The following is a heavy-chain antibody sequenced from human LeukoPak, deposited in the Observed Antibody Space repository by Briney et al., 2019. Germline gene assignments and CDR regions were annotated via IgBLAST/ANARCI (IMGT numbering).Heavy chain of an antibody. Sequence: QPGGSLRLSCAASGFTFSSYWMSWVRQAPGKGLEWVAIIKQDGSQKYYVDSVKGRFTISRDNAKNSLYLQMDSLRAEDTAVYYCARGGTTVTPKNFDYWGQGTLVTVSS. J-gene: IGHJ4*02. CDR1: GFTFSSYW. CDR2: IKQDGSQK. D-gene: IGHD4-17*01. V-gene: IGHV3-7*01. CDR3: ARGGTTVTPKNFDY.